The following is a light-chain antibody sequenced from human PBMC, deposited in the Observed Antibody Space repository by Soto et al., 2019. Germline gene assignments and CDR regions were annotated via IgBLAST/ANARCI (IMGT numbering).Light chain of an antibody. J-gene: IGLJ1*01. Sequence: QSVLTQPLSASGTPGQRVTISCSGSSSNIGSNYVYWYQQLPGTAPKLLIYRNNQRPSGVPDRFSGSKSGTSASLAISGLRSEDEADYYCAAWDDSLSGNYVFGTGTKVTVL. CDR1: SSNIGSNY. V-gene: IGLV1-47*01. CDR3: AAWDDSLSGNYV. CDR2: RNN.